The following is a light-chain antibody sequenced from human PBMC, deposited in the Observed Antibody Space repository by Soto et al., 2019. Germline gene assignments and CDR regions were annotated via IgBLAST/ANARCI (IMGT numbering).Light chain of an antibody. J-gene: IGKJ2*01. CDR1: QSVSSRN. Sequence: EIVLTQSPGTLSLFPGERATLSCRASQSVSSRNLAWYRQKPGQAHRLRIYGAFNRATGIPDRFSGSGSATDFTLTISRLEPADFAEYYWLLYGDSPPAYTFGQGNKLDIK. CDR2: GAF. CDR3: LLYGDSPPAYT. V-gene: IGKV3-20*01.